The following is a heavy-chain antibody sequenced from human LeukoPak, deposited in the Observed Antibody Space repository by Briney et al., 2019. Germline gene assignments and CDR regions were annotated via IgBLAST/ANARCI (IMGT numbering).Heavy chain of an antibody. D-gene: IGHD5-18*01. Sequence: HTGGSLRLSCAASGFTFSSYWMSWVRQAPGKGLEWVANIKQDGSEKYYVDSVKGRFTISRDNAKNSLYLQMNSLRAEDTAVYHCARDYHDDTASLFDYWGQGTLVTVSS. J-gene: IGHJ4*02. V-gene: IGHV3-7*01. CDR1: GFTFSSYW. CDR2: IKQDGSEK. CDR3: ARDYHDDTASLFDY.